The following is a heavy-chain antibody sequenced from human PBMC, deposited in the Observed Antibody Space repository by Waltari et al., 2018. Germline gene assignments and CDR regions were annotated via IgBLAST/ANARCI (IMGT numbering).Heavy chain of an antibody. CDR1: GASFSAYY. V-gene: IGHV4-34*01. CDR3: TRGGNYDFWSHSPFVDP. J-gene: IGHJ5*02. Sequence: QVQLQQWGAGLLKSSETLSLTCSVSGASFSAYYWGWVRHVPGKGLEWIGQTRNPGTANYIPSLGSRVAMWIDTARSQFSLNVFSVTAADTALYFCTRGGNYDFWSHSPFVDPWGQGTQVTVSS. CDR2: TRNPGTA. D-gene: IGHD3-3*01.